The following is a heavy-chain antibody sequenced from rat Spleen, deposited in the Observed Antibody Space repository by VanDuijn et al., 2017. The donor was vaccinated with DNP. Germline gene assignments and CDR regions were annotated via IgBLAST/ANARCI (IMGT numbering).Heavy chain of an antibody. J-gene: IGHJ3*01. V-gene: IGHV4-2*01. CDR2: INTDSTIM. CDR1: GLNFNDYW. Sequence: EVRLVESGGGLVQPGRSLKLSCAVSGLNFNDYWMGWVRQAPGKGLDWIGEINTDSTIMNYSPSLRDKVFFSRDNAQNTLYLQMSELGSEDTGIYYCVTRGDPYDNWFAYWGRGTLVTVSS. CDR3: VTRGDPYDNWFAY. D-gene: IGHD4-2*01.